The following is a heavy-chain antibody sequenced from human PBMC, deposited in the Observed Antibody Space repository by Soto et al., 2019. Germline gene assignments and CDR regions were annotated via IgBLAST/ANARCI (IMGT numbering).Heavy chain of an antibody. J-gene: IGHJ4*02. CDR2: FYYSGST. V-gene: IGHV4-39*01. CDR3: ARVIPPIQVVPAAPIDY. D-gene: IGHD2-2*01. Sequence: SETLSLTCTVSGGSISSSSYYWGWIRQPPGKGLEWIGSFYYSGSTYYNPSLKSRVTIPVDTSKNQFSLKLSSVTAADTAVYYCARVIPPIQVVPAAPIDYWGQGTLVTVSS. CDR1: GGSISSSSYY.